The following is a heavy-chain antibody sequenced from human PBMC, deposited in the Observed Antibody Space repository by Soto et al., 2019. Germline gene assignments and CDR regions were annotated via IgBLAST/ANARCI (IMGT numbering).Heavy chain of an antibody. V-gene: IGHV3-30-3*01. CDR3: ARDLSDYFDY. CDR1: GFTFSSYA. Sequence: GGSLRLSCAASGFTFSSYAMHWVRQAPGKGLEWVAVISYDGSNKYYADSVKGRFTISRDNSKNTLYLQMNSLRAEDTAVYYCARDLSDYFDYWGQGTLVTVSS. CDR2: ISYDGSNK. J-gene: IGHJ4*02.